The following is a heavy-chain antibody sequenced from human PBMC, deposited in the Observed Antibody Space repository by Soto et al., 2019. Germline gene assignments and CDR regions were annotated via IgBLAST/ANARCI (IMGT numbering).Heavy chain of an antibody. V-gene: IGHV4-61*08. J-gene: IGHJ4*02. D-gene: IGHD3-16*01. Sequence: SEILSLTCTVSGGSISSGGYYWSWIRQPPGKGLEWIGYIYSSGSTNYNPSLKSRVSMSVDTSKNQFSLYLRSVTAADTAVYYCASDRGPHSYADYWGQGTLVPVSS. CDR1: GGSISSGGYY. CDR2: IYSSGST. CDR3: ASDRGPHSYADY.